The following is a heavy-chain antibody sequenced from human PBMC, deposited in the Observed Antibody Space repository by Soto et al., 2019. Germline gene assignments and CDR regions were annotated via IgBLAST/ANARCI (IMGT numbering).Heavy chain of an antibody. V-gene: IGHV3-23*01. CDR2: IRGSGGIT. CDR3: AKAKGDYPYWYFDL. J-gene: IGHJ2*01. Sequence: PGGSLSLSCAASGFTFNTYALSWVRQAPGKGLEWVAAIRGSGGITNYEDSVEGRFSTSRDNSKNTLYLQMDSLRAEDTAVYYCAKAKGDYPYWYFDLWGRGTLVTVSS. D-gene: IGHD4-17*01. CDR1: GFTFNTYA.